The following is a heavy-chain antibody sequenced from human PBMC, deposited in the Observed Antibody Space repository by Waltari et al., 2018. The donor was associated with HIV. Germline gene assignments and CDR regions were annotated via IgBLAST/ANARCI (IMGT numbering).Heavy chain of an antibody. V-gene: IGHV4-39*01. CDR2: IYYTGRA. Sequence: QLQLQESGPGLVSPSEHMSLTCTVSGGSVSRRRYLCCWIRQPPGKGLEWIGRIYYTGRAYYNPSLKSRVTISVDTSKNQFSLKVTSVTAADTAVYYCARHALRVGAAYWNFDLWGRGTLVTVSS. CDR1: GGSVSRRRYL. CDR3: ARHALRVGAAYWNFDL. J-gene: IGHJ2*01. D-gene: IGHD1-26*01.